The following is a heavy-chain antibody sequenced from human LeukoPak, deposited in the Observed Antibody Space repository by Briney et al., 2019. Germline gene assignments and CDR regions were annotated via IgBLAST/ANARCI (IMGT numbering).Heavy chain of an antibody. Sequence: GGSLRLSCAASGFTFDDYTMHWVRQAPGKGLEWVSLISWDGGSTYYADSVKGRFTISRDNSKNSLYLQMNSLRTEDTALYYCAKESRIGVVVAAGRFFDYWGQGTLVTVSS. J-gene: IGHJ4*02. CDR1: GFTFDDYT. V-gene: IGHV3-43*01. D-gene: IGHD2-15*01. CDR3: AKESRIGVVVAAGRFFDY. CDR2: ISWDGGST.